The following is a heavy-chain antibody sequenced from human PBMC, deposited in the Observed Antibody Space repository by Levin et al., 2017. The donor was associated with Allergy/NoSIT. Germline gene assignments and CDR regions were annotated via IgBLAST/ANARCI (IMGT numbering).Heavy chain of an antibody. CDR3: ARDSEFKWELSL. D-gene: IGHD1-26*01. Sequence: PSETLSLTCAASGFTLINYGMHWVRQAPGKGLEWVALMSHDGNNQYYADSVKARFTISRDISKSTLYLQMNSVRAEDTAVYYCARDSEFKWELSLWGQGTLVTVSS. CDR1: GFTLINYG. J-gene: IGHJ1*01. V-gene: IGHV3-30*03. CDR2: MSHDGNNQ.